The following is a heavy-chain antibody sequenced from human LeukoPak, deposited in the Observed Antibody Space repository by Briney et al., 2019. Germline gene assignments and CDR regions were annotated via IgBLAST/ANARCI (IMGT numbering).Heavy chain of an antibody. Sequence: GESLKISCKGSGYNFATYWIGWVRQMPGKGLEWMGIIFPGDSDTRYSPSFEGQVTISADKSISTAYLQWSNLKASDTAIYYCARLGAIAAPYSDYWGRGTLVTVSS. D-gene: IGHD6-6*01. J-gene: IGHJ4*02. V-gene: IGHV5-51*01. CDR1: GYNFATYW. CDR2: IFPGDSDT. CDR3: ARLGAIAAPYSDY.